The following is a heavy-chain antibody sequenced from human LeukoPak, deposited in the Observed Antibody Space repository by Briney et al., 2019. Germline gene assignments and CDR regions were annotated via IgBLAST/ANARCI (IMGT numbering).Heavy chain of an antibody. CDR3: ARGSRIGSQTYYFDY. Sequence: ASVKVSCKASGYTFTNYAMHWVRQAPGQRLEWMGWINVGNGNTKYSQKFQGRATITIGTSASTAYMELSSLRSEDTAVYYCARGSRIGSQTYYFDYWGQGTLVTVSS. D-gene: IGHD2-2*01. V-gene: IGHV1-3*01. J-gene: IGHJ4*02. CDR1: GYTFTNYA. CDR2: INVGNGNT.